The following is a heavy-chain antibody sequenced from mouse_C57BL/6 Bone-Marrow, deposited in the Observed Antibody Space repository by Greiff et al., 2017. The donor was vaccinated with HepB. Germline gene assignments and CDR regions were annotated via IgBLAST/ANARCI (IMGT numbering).Heavy chain of an antibody. J-gene: IGHJ3*01. CDR3: ATGVFAY. V-gene: IGHV5-6*01. D-gene: IGHD4-1*01. CDR2: ISSGGSYT. Sequence: EVKLVESGGDLVKPGGSLKLSCAASGFTFSSYGMSWVRQTPDKRLEWVATISSGGSYTYYPDSVKGRFPISRDNAKNTLYLQMSSLKSEDTAMYYCATGVFAYWGQGTLVTVSA. CDR1: GFTFSSYG.